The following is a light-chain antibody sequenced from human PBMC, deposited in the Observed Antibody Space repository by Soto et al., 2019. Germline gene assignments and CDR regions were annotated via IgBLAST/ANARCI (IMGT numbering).Light chain of an antibody. CDR1: KTLLNW. J-gene: IGKJ1*01. V-gene: IGKV1-5*03. CDR3: QQYHTYWWT. Sequence: DIQMTQSPSTLSASLGDRLTITCRASKTLLNWWAWYQQKPGTARKLMIYKASTLEGEVPSRFIGSGSEKEFTLTINSPQPDHSATYSCQQYHTYWWTFGQGTKVDI. CDR2: KAS.